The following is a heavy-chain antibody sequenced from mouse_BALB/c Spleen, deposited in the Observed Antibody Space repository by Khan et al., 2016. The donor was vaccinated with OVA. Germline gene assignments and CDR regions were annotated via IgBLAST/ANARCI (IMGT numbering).Heavy chain of an antibody. J-gene: IGHJ1*01. CDR1: GFTFSSYA. D-gene: IGHD2-2*01. V-gene: IGHV5-9-3*01. CDR2: ISSGGNYT. CDR3: ARTGLRRGYFDV. Sequence: EVQRVESGGGLVKPGGSLKLSCAASGFTFSSYAMSWVRQTPEKRLEWVATISSGGNYTYYPDSVKGRFTISRDNAKNTLYLQMSSLRSEDTAMYYCARTGLRRGYFDVWGAGTTVTVSS.